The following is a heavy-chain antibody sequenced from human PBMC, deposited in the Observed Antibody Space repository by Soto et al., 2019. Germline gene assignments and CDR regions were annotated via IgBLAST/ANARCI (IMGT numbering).Heavy chain of an antibody. D-gene: IGHD3-10*01. J-gene: IGHJ6*02. CDR1: GYTLTELS. CDR2: FDPEDGET. Sequence: ASVKVSCKVSGYTLTELSMHWVRQAPGKGLEWMGGFDPEDGETIYAQKFQGSVTMTEDTSTDTAYMELSSLRSEDTAVYYCATGDMVRGVIRGGMDVWGQGTTVTVSS. V-gene: IGHV1-24*01. CDR3: ATGDMVRGVIRGGMDV.